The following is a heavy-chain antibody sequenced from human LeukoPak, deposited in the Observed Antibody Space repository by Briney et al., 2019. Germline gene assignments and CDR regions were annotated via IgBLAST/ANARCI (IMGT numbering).Heavy chain of an antibody. CDR3: ARGTISPWYRYWFDP. CDR1: GYTFTSYD. D-gene: IGHD6-13*01. V-gene: IGHV1-8*01. J-gene: IGHJ5*02. Sequence: ASVKVSCKASGYTFTSYDINWVRQATGQGLEWMGWMNPNSGNTGYAQKFQGRVTMTRNTSISTAYMELSSLGSEDTAVYYCARGTISPWYRYWFDPWGQGTLVTVSS. CDR2: MNPNSGNT.